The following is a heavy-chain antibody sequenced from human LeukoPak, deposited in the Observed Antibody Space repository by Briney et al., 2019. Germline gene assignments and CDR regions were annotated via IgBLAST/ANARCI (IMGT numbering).Heavy chain of an antibody. V-gene: IGHV3-30*03. CDR2: ISYDGSNK. J-gene: IGHJ4*02. CDR3: ARGVLYISSWILGY. D-gene: IGHD6-13*01. CDR1: GFTFSSYG. Sequence: PGGSLRLSCAASGFTFSSYGMHWVRQAPGKGLEWVAVISYDGSNKYYADSVKGRFTISRDNSKNTLYLQMNSLTDEDTAVYYCARGVLYISSWILGYWGQGTLVTVSS.